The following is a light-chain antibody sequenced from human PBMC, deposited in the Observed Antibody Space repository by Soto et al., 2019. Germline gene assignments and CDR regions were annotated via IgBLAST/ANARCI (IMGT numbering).Light chain of an antibody. Sequence: EIVLTQSPSTLSLSPGERATLSCRASQSVSSYLAWYQQQSCQAPRLLIYDASNSATGLPSRFSGRGSGSDFTLTISSLDTDDFAVYDCQQRSDSPSTFGGGTKVQIK. J-gene: IGKJ4*01. CDR1: QSVSSY. CDR3: QQRSDSPST. V-gene: IGKV3-11*01. CDR2: DAS.